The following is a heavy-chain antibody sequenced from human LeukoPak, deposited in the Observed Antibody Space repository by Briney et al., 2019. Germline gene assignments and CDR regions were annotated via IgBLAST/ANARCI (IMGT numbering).Heavy chain of an antibody. CDR1: GFTFSDYY. J-gene: IGHJ4*02. CDR2: ISSSSSYI. V-gene: IGHV3-11*06. D-gene: IGHD6-6*01. Sequence: GGSLRLSCAASGFTFSDYYMSWIRQAPGKGLEWVSSISSSSSYIYYADSVKGRFTISRDNAKNSLYLQMNSLRAEDTAVYYCARVKALDSSSSGDYWGQGTLVTVSS. CDR3: ARVKALDSSSSGDY.